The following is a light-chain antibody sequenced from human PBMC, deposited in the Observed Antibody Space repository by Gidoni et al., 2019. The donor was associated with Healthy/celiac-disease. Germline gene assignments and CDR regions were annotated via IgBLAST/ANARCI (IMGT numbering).Light chain of an antibody. CDR3: QQRSNWPWT. CDR1: QSVSSY. J-gene: IGKJ1*01. CDR2: DAS. V-gene: IGKV3-11*01. Sequence: EIVLTQSPATLSLSPGERATLSCRASQSVSSYVAWYQQKPGQAPRLLIYDASNRATGIPARFSGSGSGTDFTLTISTLEPEDFAVYYCQQRSNWPWTFGQGTKVAIK.